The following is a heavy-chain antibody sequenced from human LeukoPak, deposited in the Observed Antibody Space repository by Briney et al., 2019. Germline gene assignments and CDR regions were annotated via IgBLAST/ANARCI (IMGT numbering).Heavy chain of an antibody. J-gene: IGHJ4*02. D-gene: IGHD4-23*01. CDR2: INWNGGST. CDR1: GFTFDDYG. V-gene: IGHV3-20*01. Sequence: RTGGSLRLSCAASGFTFDDYGMSWVRQAPGKGLEWVSGINWNGGSTGYADSVKGRFTISRDNAKNSLYLQMNSLRAEDTALYHCARVALSWGGNSGSSFDYWGQGTLVTVSS. CDR3: ARVALSWGGNSGSSFDY.